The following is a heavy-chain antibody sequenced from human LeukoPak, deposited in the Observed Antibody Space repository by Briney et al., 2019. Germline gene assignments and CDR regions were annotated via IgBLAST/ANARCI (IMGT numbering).Heavy chain of an antibody. CDR1: GASLSGYY. V-gene: IGHV4-34*01. J-gene: IGHJ4*02. Sequence: SETLSLTCAVYGASLSGYYWSWIRQPPGKGLEWIGEINRSGSTNYNPSLKSRVTMSVDTSKNQFSLKLNSVTAADTAVYYCARHPYCTNGVCYTVDYWGQGTLVTVSS. CDR3: ARHPYCTNGVCYTVDY. D-gene: IGHD2-8*01. CDR2: INRSGST.